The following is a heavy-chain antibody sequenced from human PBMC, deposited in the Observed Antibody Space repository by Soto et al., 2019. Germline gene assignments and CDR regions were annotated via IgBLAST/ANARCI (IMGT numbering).Heavy chain of an antibody. CDR3: ARSYGEVVRGVPAYYFDY. CDR1: GFTFSSYG. V-gene: IGHV3-33*01. Sequence: QVQLVESGGGVVQPGRSLRLSCAASGFTFSSYGMHWVRQAPGKGLEWVAVIWYDGSNKYYADSVKGRFTISRDNSKNTLYLQMNSLRAEDTAVYYCARSYGEVVRGVPAYYFDYWGQGTLVTVSS. J-gene: IGHJ4*02. D-gene: IGHD3-10*01. CDR2: IWYDGSNK.